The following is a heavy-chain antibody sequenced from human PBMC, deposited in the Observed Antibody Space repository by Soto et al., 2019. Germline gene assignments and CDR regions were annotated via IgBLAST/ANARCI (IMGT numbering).Heavy chain of an antibody. D-gene: IGHD2-2*01. Sequence: ASVKVSCKASGNTFTNFGATWVRQAPGQGLEWMGWISAYTDDPNYAQKFQGRVTMTIDTSTSTAYLDLRSLTSDDTAVYYCARVIPGAEAWFDPWGQGTLVTVSS. CDR3: ARVIPGAEAWFDP. CDR2: ISAYTDDP. J-gene: IGHJ5*02. V-gene: IGHV1-18*01. CDR1: GNTFTNFG.